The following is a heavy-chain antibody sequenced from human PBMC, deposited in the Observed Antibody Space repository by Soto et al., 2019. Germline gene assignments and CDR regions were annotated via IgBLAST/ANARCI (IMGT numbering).Heavy chain of an antibody. V-gene: IGHV3-23*01. CDR1: GFSFTTYG. CDR2: ISGIDDST. CDR3: AKHPRSSPLRDAFDL. D-gene: IGHD2-15*01. J-gene: IGHJ3*01. Sequence: GGSLRLSCAASGFSFTTYGMSWVRQAPGKWLEWVSSISGIDDSTHYADSVKGRFTVSRDNSKNTLYLQMNSLRAEDTAVYSCAKHPRSSPLRDAFDLCRQGXMGTVAS.